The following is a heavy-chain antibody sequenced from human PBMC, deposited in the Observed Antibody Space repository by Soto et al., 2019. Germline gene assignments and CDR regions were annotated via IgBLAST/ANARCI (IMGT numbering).Heavy chain of an antibody. CDR1: GFSFSMYW. D-gene: IGHD1-26*01. Sequence: EVQLVESGGGLVQPGGSLRLSCAASGFSFSMYWMSWVRQAPGKGLEWVANIKEDGSQKYYVDSVKGRFTISRDNAKNSLYLLMNSLRAEDTAVNYCARHQVGYRVTDYWGQGTLVTVSS. J-gene: IGHJ4*02. CDR3: ARHQVGYRVTDY. CDR2: IKEDGSQK. V-gene: IGHV3-7*01.